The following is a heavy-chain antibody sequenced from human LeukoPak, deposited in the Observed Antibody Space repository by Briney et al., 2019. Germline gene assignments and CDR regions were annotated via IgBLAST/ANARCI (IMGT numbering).Heavy chain of an antibody. Sequence: SETLSLTCTVSGGSISSYYWRWLRQPPGKGLEWVAYIYYSGSTNYNPSLKRRVTISEDTSKNQFSLKLSSVTAADPAVYYCSRDARGYSYIDYWGQGTLVTVSS. CDR3: SRDARGYSYIDY. V-gene: IGHV4-59*13. CDR1: GGSISSYY. CDR2: IYYSGST. J-gene: IGHJ4*02. D-gene: IGHD5-18*01.